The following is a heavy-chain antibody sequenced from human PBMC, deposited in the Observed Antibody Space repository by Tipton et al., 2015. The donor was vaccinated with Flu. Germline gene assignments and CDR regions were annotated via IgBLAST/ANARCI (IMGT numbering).Heavy chain of an antibody. CDR1: GFTFSNYA. Sequence: SLRLSCVASGFTFSNYAMSWVRQAPGKGLEWVANINEDGSVKYFVDSVKGRFTISRDNAKNSVYLQMNDLRAEDTAVYYCARQIGGGDCYWGQGTLVTVS. CDR3: ARQIGGGDCY. D-gene: IGHD2-21*01. J-gene: IGHJ4*02. V-gene: IGHV3-7*03. CDR2: INEDGSVK.